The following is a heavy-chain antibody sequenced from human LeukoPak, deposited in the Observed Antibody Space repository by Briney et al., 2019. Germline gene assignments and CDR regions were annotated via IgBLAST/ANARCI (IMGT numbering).Heavy chain of an antibody. CDR3: ASREGGYSYGSDDAFDI. CDR1: GYTFTSYG. J-gene: IGHJ3*02. Sequence: ASVKVSCKASGYTFTSYGISWVRQAPGQGLEWMGWISAYNGNTNYAQKLQGRVTMTTDTSTSTAYMELRSLRSEDTAVYYCASREGGYSYGSDDAFDIWGQGTMVTVSS. CDR2: ISAYNGNT. V-gene: IGHV1-18*01. D-gene: IGHD5-18*01.